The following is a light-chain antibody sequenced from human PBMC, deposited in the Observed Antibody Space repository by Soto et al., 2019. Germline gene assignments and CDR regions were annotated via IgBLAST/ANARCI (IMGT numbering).Light chain of an antibody. Sequence: QSVLTQPASVSGSPGQSITISCTGSSSDIGRYDYVSWYQQLPGKAPKLIIYRVINRPSGISDRFSGSKSGNSASLSISGLQPEDEASYFCGSYTSATPWVFGGGTQLTVL. CDR1: SSDIGRYDY. CDR2: RVI. J-gene: IGLJ3*02. CDR3: GSYTSATPWV. V-gene: IGLV2-14*03.